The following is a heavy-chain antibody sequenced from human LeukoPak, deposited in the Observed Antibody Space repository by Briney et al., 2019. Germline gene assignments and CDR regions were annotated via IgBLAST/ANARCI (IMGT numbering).Heavy chain of an antibody. D-gene: IGHD3-22*01. J-gene: IGHJ5*02. CDR3: AKDDYYDSSGDPNWFDP. CDR1: GFTFSSYG. V-gene: IGHV3-30*18. Sequence: GGSLRPSCAASGFTFSSYGMHWVRQAPGKGLEWVAVISYDGSDKYYADSVKGRFTISRGNSKNTLYLQMNSLRAEDTAVYFCAKDDYYDSSGDPNWFDPWGQGTLVTVSS. CDR2: ISYDGSDK.